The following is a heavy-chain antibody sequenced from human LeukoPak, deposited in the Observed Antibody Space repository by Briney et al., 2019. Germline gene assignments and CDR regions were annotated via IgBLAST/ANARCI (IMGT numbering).Heavy chain of an antibody. Sequence: GGSLRLSCAASGFTVSSNYMSWVRQAPGKGLEWVSVIYSGGSTYYADSVKGRFTISRHNSKNTLYLRMNSLRAEDTAVYYCARDSGDEIFDYWGQGTLVTVSS. D-gene: IGHD3-10*01. CDR3: ARDSGDEIFDY. V-gene: IGHV3-53*04. CDR2: IYSGGST. CDR1: GFTVSSNY. J-gene: IGHJ4*02.